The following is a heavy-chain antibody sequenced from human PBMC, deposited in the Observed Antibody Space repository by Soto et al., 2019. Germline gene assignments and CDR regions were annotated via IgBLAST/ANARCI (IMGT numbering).Heavy chain of an antibody. CDR2: ITSSGTTV. CDR3: ARGSSNWTYYFDS. V-gene: IGHV3-48*02. D-gene: IGHD6-13*01. CDR1: GFTFSSYS. Sequence: EGHLVESGGGLVQPGGSLRLSWAASGFTFSSYSLNWVRQAPGKGLEWVPYITSSGTTVYYADSVRGRFTISIDNAKNSLYMQMNSLRDADTAVYYCARGSSNWTYYFDSWGQGPLVNVSS. J-gene: IGHJ4*02.